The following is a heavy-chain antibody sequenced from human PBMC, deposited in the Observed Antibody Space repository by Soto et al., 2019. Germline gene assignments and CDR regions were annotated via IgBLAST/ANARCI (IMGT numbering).Heavy chain of an antibody. Sequence: ASVKVSCKVSGYTLTELSMHWVRQAPGKGLEWMGGFDPEDGETIYAQKFQGRVTMTEDTSTDTAYMELSSLRSEDAAVYYCAKDRRAGGNSAFYFDFWGQGAQVTVSS. CDR3: AKDRRAGGNSAFYFDF. CDR1: GYTLTELS. V-gene: IGHV1-24*01. J-gene: IGHJ4*02. D-gene: IGHD3-16*01. CDR2: FDPEDGET.